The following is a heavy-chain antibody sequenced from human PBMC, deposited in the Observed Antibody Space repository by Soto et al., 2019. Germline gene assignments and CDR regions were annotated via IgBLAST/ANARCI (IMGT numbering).Heavy chain of an antibody. CDR3: ASPHIVVVTAKYEPHYYYYGMDV. CDR1: GGTFSSYT. D-gene: IGHD2-21*02. Sequence: GASVKVSCKASGGTFSSYTISWVRQAPGQGLEWMGRIIPILGIANYAQKFQGRVTITADKSTSTAYMELSSLRSEDTAVYYCASPHIVVVTAKYEPHYYYYGMDVWGQGTTVTVSS. J-gene: IGHJ6*02. V-gene: IGHV1-69*02. CDR2: IIPILGIA.